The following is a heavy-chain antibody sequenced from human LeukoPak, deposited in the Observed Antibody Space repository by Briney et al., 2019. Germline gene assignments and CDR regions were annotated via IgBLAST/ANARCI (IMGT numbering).Heavy chain of an antibody. CDR2: ISYDGSNK. Sequence: GGSLRLSCAASGFTFSSYGMPWVRQAPVKGLEWVAVISYDGSNKYYADSVKGRFTISRDNSKNTLYLQMNSLRAEDTAVYYCAKDMAMYDFWSGYYHYWGQGTLVTVSS. V-gene: IGHV3-30*18. CDR1: GFTFSSYG. CDR3: AKDMAMYDFWSGYYHY. D-gene: IGHD3-3*01. J-gene: IGHJ4*02.